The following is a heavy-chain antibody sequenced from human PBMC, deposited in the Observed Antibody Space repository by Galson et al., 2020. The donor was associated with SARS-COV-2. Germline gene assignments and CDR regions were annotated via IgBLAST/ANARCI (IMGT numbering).Heavy chain of an antibody. Sequence: GGSLRLSCAASGFTFSSYSMNWVRQAPGKGLEWVSYISSSSTIYYADSVKGRFTISRDNAKNSLYLQMNSLRAEDTAVYYCARDGDFWSGYYAEYYYYGMDVWGQGTTVTVSS. CDR2: ISSSSTI. CDR3: ARDGDFWSGYYAEYYYYGMDV. V-gene: IGHV3-48*04. D-gene: IGHD3-3*01. CDR1: GFTFSSYS. J-gene: IGHJ6*02.